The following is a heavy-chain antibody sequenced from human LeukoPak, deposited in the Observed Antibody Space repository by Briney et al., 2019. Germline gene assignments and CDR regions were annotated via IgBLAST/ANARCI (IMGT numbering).Heavy chain of an antibody. Sequence: PSETLSLTCTVSGGSISSYYWSWIRQPPGKGLEWIGYIYYSGSTNYNPSLKSRVTISVDTSKNQFSLKLSSVTAADTAVYYCASLIAVAGQYYFDYWGQGTLVTVSS. CDR2: IYYSGST. J-gene: IGHJ4*02. D-gene: IGHD6-19*01. V-gene: IGHV4-59*12. CDR1: GGSISSYY. CDR3: ASLIAVAGQYYFDY.